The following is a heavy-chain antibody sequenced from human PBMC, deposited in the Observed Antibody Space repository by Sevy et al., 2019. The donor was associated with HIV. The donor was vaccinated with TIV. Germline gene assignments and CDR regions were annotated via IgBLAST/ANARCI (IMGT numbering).Heavy chain of an antibody. D-gene: IGHD2-15*01. Sequence: ASVKVSCKASGYSFTAYYIHWVRQAPGQGLEWMGWINPNSGGTNYAQKFQGRVTMTSDTSMSIANMELTRLRSDDTAGSYCAGDRLIFGSGPPDSWGQGTLVTVSS. CDR2: INPNSGGT. J-gene: IGHJ4*02. CDR1: GYSFTAYY. CDR3: AGDRLIFGSGPPDS. V-gene: IGHV1-2*02.